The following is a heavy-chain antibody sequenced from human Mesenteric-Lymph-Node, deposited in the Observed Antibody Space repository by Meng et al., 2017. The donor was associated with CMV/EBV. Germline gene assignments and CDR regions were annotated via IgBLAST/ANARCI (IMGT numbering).Heavy chain of an antibody. CDR2: ISSSSSYI. D-gene: IGHD6-19*01. CDR3: ARVKAVAGEPLDY. J-gene: IGHJ4*02. V-gene: IGHV3-21*01. Sequence: GESLKISCAASGFTFSTYSMNWVRQAPGKGLEWVPSISSSSSYIYYADSVKGRFTISRDNAKNSLYLQMNSLRAEDTAVYYCARVKAVAGEPLDYWGQGTLVTVSS. CDR1: GFTFSTYS.